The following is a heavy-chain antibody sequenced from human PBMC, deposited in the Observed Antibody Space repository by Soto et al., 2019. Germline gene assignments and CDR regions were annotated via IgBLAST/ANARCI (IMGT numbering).Heavy chain of an antibody. CDR2: IYYSGST. Sequence: QVQLQESGPGLVKPSETLSLTCTVSGGSISSYYWSWIRQPPGKGLEWIGYIYYSGSTNYNPSLKSRVTISVDTSKNQFSLKLSYVTAADTAVYYCARYHFTFGGVIAEKYYYYGMEVWGKGTTVTVSS. D-gene: IGHD3-16*02. CDR1: GGSISSYY. V-gene: IGHV4-59*01. J-gene: IGHJ6*04. CDR3: ARYHFTFGGVIAEKYYYYGMEV.